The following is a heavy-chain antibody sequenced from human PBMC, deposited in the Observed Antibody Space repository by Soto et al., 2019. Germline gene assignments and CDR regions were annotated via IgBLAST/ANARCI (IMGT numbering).Heavy chain of an antibody. J-gene: IGHJ6*02. Sequence: QVRLQESGPGLVKPSETLSLTCTVSGGSIRSYYWSWIRQAPGKGLEWIGYLYNSGSTVYNPSLKRRVTISVDTSKNQFSPKLNSVTAADTAVYYCARDLWGYCGTDCYPLDVWGQGTTVTVSS. CDR1: GGSIRSYY. D-gene: IGHD2-21*02. V-gene: IGHV4-59*01. CDR3: ARDLWGYCGTDCYPLDV. CDR2: LYNSGST.